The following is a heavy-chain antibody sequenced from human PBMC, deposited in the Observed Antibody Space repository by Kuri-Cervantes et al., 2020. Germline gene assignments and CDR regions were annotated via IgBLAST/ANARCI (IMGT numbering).Heavy chain of an antibody. CDR2: IYYSGST. CDR1: GDSISSGDYY. CDR3: ARDGGYATRSWFDP. Sequence: SETLSLTCTVSGDSISSGDYYWSWIRQPPGKGLEWIGYIYYSGSTNYNPSLKSRVTISVDTSKNQFSLKLSSVTAADTAVYYCARDGGYATRSWFDPWGQGTLVTVSS. V-gene: IGHV4-61*08. J-gene: IGHJ5*02. D-gene: IGHD2-8*01.